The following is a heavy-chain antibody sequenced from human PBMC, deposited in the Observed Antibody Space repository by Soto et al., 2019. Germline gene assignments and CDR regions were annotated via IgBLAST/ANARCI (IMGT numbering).Heavy chain of an antibody. J-gene: IGHJ5*02. Sequence: LRLSCVASGFTFSDYEMNWVRQAPGKGLEWVSYISSSSSTIYYADSVKGRFTISRDNAKDSLYLQMHSLRVDDTALYYCAREGGFDWFDPWGRGTLVTVSS. CDR3: AREGGFDWFDP. V-gene: IGHV3-48*03. CDR2: ISSSSSTI. CDR1: GFTFSDYE.